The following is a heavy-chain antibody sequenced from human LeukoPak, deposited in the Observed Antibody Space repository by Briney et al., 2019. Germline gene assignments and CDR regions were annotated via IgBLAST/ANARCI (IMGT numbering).Heavy chain of an antibody. CDR2: IYPGDSDT. CDR1: GYSFTSYW. D-gene: IGHD6-13*01. CDR3: ARQGSPKAAADTLYYYYYGMDV. Sequence: GESLKISCKGSGYSFTSYWIGWVRQMPGKGLEWMGIIYPGDSDTRYSPSFQGQVTISADKSISTAYLQWSSLKASDTAMYYCARQGSPKAAADTLYYYYYGMDVWGQGTTVTVSS. J-gene: IGHJ6*02. V-gene: IGHV5-51*01.